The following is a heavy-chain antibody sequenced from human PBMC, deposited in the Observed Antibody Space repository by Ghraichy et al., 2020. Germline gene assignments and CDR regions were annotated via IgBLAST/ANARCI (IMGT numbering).Heavy chain of an antibody. J-gene: IGHJ5*02. Sequence: ASVKVSCQPSGYTFVSYGITWVRQAPGQGLEWMGWISTYNGPTNYPQRLQGRVTMTSDTSTSTVYMELRSLTFDDTAVYYCGRSTALVGGWFDPWGQGTLVTVSS. CDR2: ISTYNGPT. D-gene: IGHD3-16*01. CDR1: GYTFVSYG. V-gene: IGHV1-18*04. CDR3: GRSTALVGGWFDP.